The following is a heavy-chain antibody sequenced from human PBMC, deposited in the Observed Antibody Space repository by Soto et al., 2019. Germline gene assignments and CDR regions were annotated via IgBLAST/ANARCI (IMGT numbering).Heavy chain of an antibody. J-gene: IGHJ5*02. CDR1: GYTFTSYG. CDR3: ARDVPIYYDSSAQGPYNWFDP. Sequence: ASVKVSCKASGYTFTSYGTSWVRQAPGQGLEWMGWISAYNGNTNYVQKLQGRVTMTTDTSTSTAYMELRSLRSDDTAVYYCARDVPIYYDSSAQGPYNWFDPWGQGTLVTVSS. CDR2: ISAYNGNT. D-gene: IGHD3-22*01. V-gene: IGHV1-18*01.